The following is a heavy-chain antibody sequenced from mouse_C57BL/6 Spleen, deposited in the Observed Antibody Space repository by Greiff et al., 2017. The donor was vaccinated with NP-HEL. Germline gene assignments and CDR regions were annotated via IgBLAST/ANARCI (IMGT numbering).Heavy chain of an antibody. CDR2: IDPSDSYT. CDR3: ASRGVVATPFAY. J-gene: IGHJ3*01. D-gene: IGHD1-1*01. Sequence: VQLQQPGAELVRPGTSVKLSCKASGYTFTSYWMHWVKQRPGQGLEWIGVIDPSDSYTNYNQKFKGKATLTVDTSSSTAYMQLSSLTSEDSAVYYCASRGVVATPFAYWGQGTLVTVSA. V-gene: IGHV1-59*01. CDR1: GYTFTSYW.